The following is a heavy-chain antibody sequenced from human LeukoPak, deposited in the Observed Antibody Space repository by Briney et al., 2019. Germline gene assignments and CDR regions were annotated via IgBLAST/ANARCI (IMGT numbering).Heavy chain of an antibody. D-gene: IGHD2-15*01. CDR1: GYTLTELS. CDR2: FDPEDGET. V-gene: IGHV1-24*01. J-gene: IGHJ5*02. Sequence: ASVKVSCKVSGYTLTELSMHWVRQAPGKGLEWMGGFDPEDGETIYAQKFQGRVTMTEDTSTDTAYMELSSLRSEDTAVYYCATTNYCSGGSCYSFNWFDPRGQGTLVTVSS. CDR3: ATTNYCSGGSCYSFNWFDP.